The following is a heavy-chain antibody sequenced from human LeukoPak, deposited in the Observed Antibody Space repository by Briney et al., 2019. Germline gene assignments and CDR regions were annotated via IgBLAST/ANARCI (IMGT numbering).Heavy chain of an antibody. CDR1: GFTFSRFA. V-gene: IGHV3-23*01. CDR2: ISGSGDGT. Sequence: GGSLRLSCAASGFTFSRFAMSWVRQAPGTGLDWVSGISGSGDGTYYADSVKGRFTISRDNSKNTLYLHMNSLRAEDTAVYYCAKGYYYRLGSYGTSDYWGQGTLVTASS. CDR3: AKGYYYRLGSYGTSDY. D-gene: IGHD3-10*01. J-gene: IGHJ4*02.